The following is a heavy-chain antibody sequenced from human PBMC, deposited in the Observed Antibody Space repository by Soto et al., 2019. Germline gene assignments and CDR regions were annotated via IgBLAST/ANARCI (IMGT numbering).Heavy chain of an antibody. D-gene: IGHD3-22*01. J-gene: IGHJ4*02. CDR2: IWYDGSNK. V-gene: IGHV3-33*01. CDR1: GFTFSSYF. CDR3: ARDAYDSSGYYPFDY. Sequence: GESLRLSCAASGFTFSSYFMHWVRQAPGKGLGWVAVIWYDGSNKYYADSVKGRFTISRDNSKNKLYLQMNSLRAEDTAVYYCARDAYDSSGYYPFDYWGQGTLVTVAS.